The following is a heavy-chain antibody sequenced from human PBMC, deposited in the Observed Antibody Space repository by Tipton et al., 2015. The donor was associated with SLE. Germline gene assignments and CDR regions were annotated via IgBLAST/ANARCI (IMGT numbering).Heavy chain of an antibody. CDR2: IYFSWSA. Sequence: TLSLTCTVSGGSIISYYWNWIRQPPGTGLEWIGNIYFSWSANYNHSLRSRVTMSIATSTNQFSLTLSSVTAADTAVYFCARDGGAAAQSYNFSIDFCGRGTTVSFSS. J-gene: IGHJ6*03. CDR1: GGSIISYY. CDR3: ARDGGAAAQSYNFSIDF. D-gene: IGHD3-16*01. V-gene: IGHV4-59*01.